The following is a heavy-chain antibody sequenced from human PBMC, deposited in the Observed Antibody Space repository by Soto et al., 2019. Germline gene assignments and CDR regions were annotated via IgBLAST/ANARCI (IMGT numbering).Heavy chain of an antibody. V-gene: IGHV1-58*01. CDR2: IVVGSGNT. CDR1: GFTFTSSA. Sequence: ASVKVSCKASGFTFTSSAVQWVRQARGQRLEWIGWIVVGSGNTNYAQKFQERVTITRDMSTSTAYMELSSLRSEDTAVYYCAANCPIAAAGKEVFSHYYGMDVWGQGTTVTVSS. CDR3: AANCPIAAAGKEVFSHYYGMDV. D-gene: IGHD6-13*01. J-gene: IGHJ6*02.